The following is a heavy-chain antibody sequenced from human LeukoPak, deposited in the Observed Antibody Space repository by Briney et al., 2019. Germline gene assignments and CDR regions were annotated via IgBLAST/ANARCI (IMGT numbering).Heavy chain of an antibody. Sequence: GRSLRLSCAASGFTFDDYAMHWVRQAPGKGLEWASGISWNSGSIGYADSVKGRFTISRDNAKNSLYLQMNSLRAEDTALYYCAKDRGGTVDGHYYFDYWGQGTLVTVSS. D-gene: IGHD4-17*01. CDR1: GFTFDDYA. V-gene: IGHV3-9*01. CDR3: AKDRGGTVDGHYYFDY. J-gene: IGHJ4*02. CDR2: ISWNSGSI.